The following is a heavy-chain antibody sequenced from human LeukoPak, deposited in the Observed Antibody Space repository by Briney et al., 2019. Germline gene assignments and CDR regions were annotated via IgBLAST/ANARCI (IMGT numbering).Heavy chain of an antibody. V-gene: IGHV3-33*01. J-gene: IGHJ4*02. CDR3: ARDLRGVATHTYYFDY. D-gene: IGHD3-10*01. CDR2: IWYDGSNK. CDR1: GFTFSSYG. Sequence: PGGSLRLSCAASGFTFSSYGMHWVRQAPGKGLEWVAVIWYDGSNKYYADSVKGRFTISRDNSKNTLYLQMNSLRAEDTAVYYCARDLRGVATHTYYFDYWGQGTLVTVSS.